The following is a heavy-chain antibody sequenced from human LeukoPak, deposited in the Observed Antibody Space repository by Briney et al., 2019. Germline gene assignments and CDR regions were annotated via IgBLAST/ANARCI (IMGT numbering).Heavy chain of an antibody. Sequence: GGSLRLSCAASGFTFSSYAMHWVRQAPGKGLEWVAVISYDGSNKYYADSVKGRFTISRDSAKNTLYLQMNSLRAEDTAVYYCARISFDSSGYYDYWGQGTLVTVSS. CDR1: GFTFSSYA. CDR2: ISYDGSNK. J-gene: IGHJ4*02. CDR3: ARISFDSSGYYDY. V-gene: IGHV3-30-3*01. D-gene: IGHD3-22*01.